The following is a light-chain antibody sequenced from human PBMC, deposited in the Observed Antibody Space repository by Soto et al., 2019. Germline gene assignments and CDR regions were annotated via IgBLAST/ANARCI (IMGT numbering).Light chain of an antibody. CDR2: TVS. CDR1: QGIGSW. J-gene: IGKJ5*01. CDR3: QQAASFPIT. V-gene: IGKV1-12*01. Sequence: IQMTQSPSSVSASVGDRFTITCLASQGIGSWLAWYQQKPGKAPNLLIYTVSSLQSGVPSRFSGSGSGTDFTLTISNLQPEDFATYYCQQAASFPITFGQGTRLEIK.